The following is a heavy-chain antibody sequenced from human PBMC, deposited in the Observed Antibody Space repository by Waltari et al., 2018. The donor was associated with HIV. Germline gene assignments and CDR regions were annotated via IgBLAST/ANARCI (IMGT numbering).Heavy chain of an antibody. D-gene: IGHD5-12*01. CDR3: ARDLNGADKEQATVNSGYEQIDY. CDR2: ISSSSSTK. CDR1: GFSFSSYS. V-gene: IGHV3-48*01. J-gene: IGHJ4*02. Sequence: EVQLVESGGGLLQPGGSLRLSCAASGFSFSSYSMNWVRQAPGKGLEWVSYISSSSSTKYSGDSVKGRVTIARENAKNSLYLQMNSLRAEDTAVYYCARDLNGADKEQATVNSGYEQIDYWGQGTLVTVSS.